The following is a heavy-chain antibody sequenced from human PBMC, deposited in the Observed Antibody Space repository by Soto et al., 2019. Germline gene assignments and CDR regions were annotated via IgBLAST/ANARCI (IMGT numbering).Heavy chain of an antibody. Sequence: SATLSLTCAVYGGSFSGYYWSWIRQPPGKGLEWIGEINHSGSTNYNPSLKSRVTISVDTSKNQFSLKLSSVTAADTAVYYCARGSDILTGYPKITFDYWGQGTLVTVSS. CDR1: GGSFSGYY. J-gene: IGHJ4*02. CDR3: ARGSDILTGYPKITFDY. V-gene: IGHV4-34*01. D-gene: IGHD3-9*01. CDR2: INHSGST.